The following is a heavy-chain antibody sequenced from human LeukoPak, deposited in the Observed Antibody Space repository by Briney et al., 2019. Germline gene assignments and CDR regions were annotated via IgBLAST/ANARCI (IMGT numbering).Heavy chain of an antibody. D-gene: IGHD6-19*01. V-gene: IGHV3-30*04. CDR2: ISYDGSKT. CDR1: GVSLSNYA. J-gene: IGHJ5*02. Sequence: RGSLRLSCAPSGVSLSNYALDWVRQAPGKGLEWVAAISYDGSKTYYTDSVKGRFTISRDGPSDTLSLQMDSLRAEDTALYYCASSTTVAGTFWFDPWGQGTLAIVSS. CDR3: ASSTTVAGTFWFDP.